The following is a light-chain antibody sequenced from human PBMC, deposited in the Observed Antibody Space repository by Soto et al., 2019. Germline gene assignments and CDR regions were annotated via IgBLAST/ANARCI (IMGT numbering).Light chain of an antibody. CDR3: SSYTSFSTVV. V-gene: IGLV2-14*01. CDR1: SNDVGGFNY. CDR2: EVR. Sequence: QSALTQPASVSGSPGQSITISCTGTSNDVGGFNYVSWYQQHPGKAPKLIIYEVRNRPSGVSNRFSGSKSGNTASLTISGLQAEDEAEYYCSSYTSFSTVVFGGGTKLTVL. J-gene: IGLJ3*02.